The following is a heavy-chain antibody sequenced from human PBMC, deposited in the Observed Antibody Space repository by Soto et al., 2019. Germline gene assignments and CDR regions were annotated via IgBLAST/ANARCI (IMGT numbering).Heavy chain of an antibody. Sequence: QVPLVHSGAEVKKPGASVTGSCKASGYTFTSYDTNRVRKATGQGLECMGCRNPNSGNTGYSQTFQGRVTMTRNTAISTAYMELRRLRSEYTAVYYCAMTLYGDNVDYCGQGTLVTSSS. CDR1: GYTFTSYD. J-gene: IGHJ4*02. CDR3: AMTLYGDNVDY. D-gene: IGHD4-17*01. V-gene: IGHV1-8*01. CDR2: RNPNSGNT.